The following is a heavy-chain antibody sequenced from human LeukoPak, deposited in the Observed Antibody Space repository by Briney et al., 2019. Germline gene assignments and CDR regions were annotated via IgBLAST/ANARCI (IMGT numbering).Heavy chain of an antibody. Sequence: SETLSLTCTVSGGSISSYYWSWIRQPPGKGLEWIGYIYYSGSTNYNPSLKSRVTISVDTSKNQFSLKLSSVTAADTAVYYCARGPDYDILTGYYGMDVWGQGTTDTVSS. CDR3: ARGPDYDILTGYYGMDV. CDR2: IYYSGST. CDR1: GGSISSYY. J-gene: IGHJ6*02. V-gene: IGHV4-59*01. D-gene: IGHD3-9*01.